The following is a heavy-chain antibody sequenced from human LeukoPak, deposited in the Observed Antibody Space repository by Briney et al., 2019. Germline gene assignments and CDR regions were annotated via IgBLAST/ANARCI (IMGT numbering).Heavy chain of an antibody. CDR3: ARGYSSSWRNYYYYMDV. V-gene: IGHV5-51*01. D-gene: IGHD6-13*01. Sequence: GASLQISCKGSGSSFTSYWIGWVRQLPGKGLEGMGIIYPGDSDTKYSPSFQGQVTISADKSISTAYLQWSSLKASDTAMYYCARGYSSSWRNYYYYMDVWGKGTTVTVSS. CDR2: IYPGDSDT. J-gene: IGHJ6*03. CDR1: GSSFTSYW.